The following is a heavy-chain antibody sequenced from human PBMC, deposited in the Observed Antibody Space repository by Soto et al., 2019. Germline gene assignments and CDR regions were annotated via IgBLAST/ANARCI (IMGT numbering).Heavy chain of an antibody. V-gene: IGHV1-24*01. CDR1: GSTLTELS. D-gene: IGHD5-18*01. Sequence: QVQLVQSGAEVKKPGASVKVSCKVSGSTLTELSMHWVRQAPGKGLEWMGGFEPEDDETIYAQKFQGRVTMTEDTSTYTASLELSSLTSDDTVVYFFATGVDTALIFDNWGQGTLVTVSS. CDR2: FEPEDDET. J-gene: IGHJ4*02. CDR3: ATGVDTALIFDN.